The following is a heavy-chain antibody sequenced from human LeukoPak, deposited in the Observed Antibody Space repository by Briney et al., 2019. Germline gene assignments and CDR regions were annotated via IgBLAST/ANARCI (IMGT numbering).Heavy chain of an antibody. D-gene: IGHD6-19*01. Sequence: GGSLRLSCAASGFTFSSYAMSWVRQAPGKGLEWVSAISGSGGSTYYADSVKGRFTISRDNSKNTVYMHMNSLRAEDTAVYYCAKAPSSEWLTSEGWGKGTLVTVAS. V-gene: IGHV3-23*01. CDR2: ISGSGGST. CDR1: GFTFSSYA. J-gene: IGHJ4*02. CDR3: AKAPSSEWLTSEG.